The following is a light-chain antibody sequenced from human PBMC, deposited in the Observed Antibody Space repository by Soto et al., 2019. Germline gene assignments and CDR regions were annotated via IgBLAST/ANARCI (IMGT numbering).Light chain of an antibody. CDR3: CSYAGSSTWV. Sequence: QSVLTQPASVSGSPGQSITISCTGTSSDVGSYNLVSWYQQHPGKAPKLMIYEGSKRPSGVSNRFAGSKSGNTASLTISGXQXXXEXXXXCCSYAGSSTWVFGGGTKLTVL. CDR2: EGS. J-gene: IGLJ3*02. V-gene: IGLV2-23*01. CDR1: SSDVGSYNL.